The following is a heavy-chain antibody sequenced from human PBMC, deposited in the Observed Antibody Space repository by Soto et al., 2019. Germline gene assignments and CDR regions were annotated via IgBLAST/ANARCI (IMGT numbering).Heavy chain of an antibody. D-gene: IGHD2-15*01. V-gene: IGHV3-21*01. Sequence: GGSLRLSCAASGFTFSSYSMNWVRQAPGKGLEWVSSISSSSSYIYYADSVKGRFTISRDNAKNSLYLQMNSLRAEDTAVYYCARGHCSGGSCFVGLAWFYYYYYMDVWGKGTTVTVSS. CDR3: ARGHCSGGSCFVGLAWFYYYYYMDV. CDR2: ISSSSSYI. J-gene: IGHJ6*03. CDR1: GFTFSSYS.